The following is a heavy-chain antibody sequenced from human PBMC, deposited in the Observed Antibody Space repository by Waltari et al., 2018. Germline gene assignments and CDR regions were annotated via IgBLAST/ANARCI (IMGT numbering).Heavy chain of an antibody. CDR2: TWSKGVKS. Sequence: QVQLVESGGGVVQRGGSLRLSCTASGFSFSDHGMHWVRQSPGKGLEWVAVTWSKGVKSYDGRSVKGRFRISRDNSKKILYLEMTDLGADDTAVYYCARDSTSTEPYYYFDYWGQGTLVSVSS. D-gene: IGHD5-12*01. V-gene: IGHV3-33*01. J-gene: IGHJ4*02. CDR1: GFSFSDHG. CDR3: ARDSTSTEPYYYFDY.